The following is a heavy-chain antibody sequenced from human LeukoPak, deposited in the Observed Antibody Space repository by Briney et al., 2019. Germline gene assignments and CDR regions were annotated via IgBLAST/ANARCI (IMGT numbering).Heavy chain of an antibody. V-gene: IGHV4-4*02. Sequence: SGTLSLTCAVSGGSISSSNWWSWVRQPPGKGLEWIGEIYHSGSTNYNPSLKSRVTISVDKSKNQFSLKPSSVTAADTAVYYCARVTVDTAMVNFDYWGQGTLVTVSS. D-gene: IGHD5-18*01. CDR2: IYHSGST. J-gene: IGHJ4*02. CDR1: GGSISSSNW. CDR3: ARVTVDTAMVNFDY.